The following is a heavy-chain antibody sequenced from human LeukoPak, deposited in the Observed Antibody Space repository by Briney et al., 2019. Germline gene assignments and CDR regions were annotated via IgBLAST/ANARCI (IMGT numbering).Heavy chain of an antibody. CDR2: INHSGST. J-gene: IGHJ5*02. Sequence: PSETLSLTCAVYGVSFSGYYWSWIRQPPGKGLEWIGEINHSGSTNYNPSLKSRVTISVDTSKNQFSLKLSSVTAADTAVYYCARLTPVPPYLDSSGWNWFDPWGQGTLVTVSS. CDR3: ARLTPVPPYLDSSGWNWFDP. V-gene: IGHV4-34*01. D-gene: IGHD6-19*01. CDR1: GVSFSGYY.